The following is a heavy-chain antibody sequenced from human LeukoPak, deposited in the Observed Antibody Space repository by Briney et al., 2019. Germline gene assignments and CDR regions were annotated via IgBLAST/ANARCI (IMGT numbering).Heavy chain of an antibody. CDR1: GASINGFF. D-gene: IGHD1-26*01. CDR2: VSHRGAT. J-gene: IGHJ6*02. V-gene: IGHV4-59*01. Sequence: SETLSLTCSVSGASINGFFWNWVRQTPEKGLEWIGYVSHRGATTSNPTLKSRVSITIDTSKSQISLTMTSVTAADSAPYYCARDRRGSFYTFDLWGPGTTVSVS. CDR3: ARDRRGSFYTFDL.